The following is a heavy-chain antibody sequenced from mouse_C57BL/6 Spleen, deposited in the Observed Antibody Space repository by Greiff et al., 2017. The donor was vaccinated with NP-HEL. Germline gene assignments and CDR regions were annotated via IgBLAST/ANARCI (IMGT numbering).Heavy chain of an antibody. J-gene: IGHJ3*01. CDR3: GYSAY. CDR1: GYTFTSYW. V-gene: IGHV1-50*01. CDR2: IDPSDSYT. D-gene: IGHD1-1*01. Sequence: VQLQQPGAELVKPGASVKLSCKASGYTFTSYWMQWVKQRPGQGLEWIGEIDPSDSYTNYNQKFKGKATLTVDTSSSTAYMQLSSLTSEDSAVYYCGYSAYWGQGTLVTVSA.